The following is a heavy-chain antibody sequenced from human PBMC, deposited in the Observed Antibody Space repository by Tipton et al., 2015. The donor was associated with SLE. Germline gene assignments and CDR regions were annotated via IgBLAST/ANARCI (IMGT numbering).Heavy chain of an antibody. J-gene: IGHJ2*01. CDR2: INHSGRT. D-gene: IGHD4-23*01. CDR3: ARGGGYSGWYFDL. V-gene: IGHV4-34*01. Sequence: TLSLTCAVYGGSFSGYYWTWIRQPPGKGLEWIGEINHSGRTNYNPSPKSRVTISVDTSKNQFSLKLTTVTAADTAVYYCARGGGYSGWYFDLWGRGTLVTVSS. CDR1: GGSFSGYY.